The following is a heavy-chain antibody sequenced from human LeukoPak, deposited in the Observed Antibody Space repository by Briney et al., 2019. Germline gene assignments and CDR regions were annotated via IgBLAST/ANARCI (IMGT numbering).Heavy chain of an antibody. V-gene: IGHV3-7*01. J-gene: IGHJ4*02. CDR3: AKDYRRLRFSYFDY. CDR1: GFTFSNYW. Sequence: GGSLRLSCAASGFTFSNYWMSWVRQAPGKGLEWVANIKRDGGETYYVDSVKGRFTISRDNSKNSLYLQMNSLRAEDTAVYYCAKDYRRLRFSYFDYWGQGTLVTVSS. CDR2: IKRDGGET. D-gene: IGHD5-12*01.